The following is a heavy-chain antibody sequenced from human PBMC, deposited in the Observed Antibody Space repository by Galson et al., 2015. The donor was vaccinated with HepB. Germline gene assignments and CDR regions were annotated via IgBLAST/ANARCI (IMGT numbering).Heavy chain of an antibody. CDR2: ISSSSSYT. Sequence: SLRLSCAASGFTFSDYYMSWIRQAPGKGLEWVSYISSSSSYTNYADSVKGRFTISRDNAKNSLYRQMNSLRAEDTAVYYCARRVVATPTDYFDYWGQGTLVTVSS. CDR1: GFTFSDYY. J-gene: IGHJ4*02. D-gene: IGHD5-12*01. V-gene: IGHV3-11*06. CDR3: ARRVVATPTDYFDY.